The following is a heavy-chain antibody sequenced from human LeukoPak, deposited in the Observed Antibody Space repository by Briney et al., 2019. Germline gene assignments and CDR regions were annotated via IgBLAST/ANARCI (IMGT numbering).Heavy chain of an antibody. J-gene: IGHJ5*02. Sequence: SETLSLTCTVSGGSISSYYWSWIRQPPGKGLEWIGYIYYSGSTNYNPSPKSRVSISVDTSKNQFSLKLSSVTAADTAVYYCARVKVGALGGFDPWGQGTLVTVSS. CDR3: ARVKVGALGGFDP. CDR2: IYYSGST. CDR1: GGSISSYY. V-gene: IGHV4-59*01. D-gene: IGHD1-26*01.